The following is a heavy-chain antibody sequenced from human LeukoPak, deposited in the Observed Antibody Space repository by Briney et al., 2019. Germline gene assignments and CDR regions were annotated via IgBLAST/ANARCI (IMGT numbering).Heavy chain of an antibody. CDR2: IYYSGST. J-gene: IGHJ4*02. Sequence: PSETRSLTCTVCGGSISSNNYYWGWIRQPPGKGLEWIGSIYYSGSTYYNPSLKSRVTISVDTSKNQFSLRLSSVSAADTAVYYCARLGWGSMMWDYWGQGTLVTVSS. D-gene: IGHD2/OR15-2a*01. V-gene: IGHV4-39*01. CDR3: ARLGWGSMMWDY. CDR1: GGSISSNNYY.